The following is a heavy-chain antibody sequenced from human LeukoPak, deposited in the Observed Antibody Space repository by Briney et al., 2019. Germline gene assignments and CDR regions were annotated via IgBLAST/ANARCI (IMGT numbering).Heavy chain of an antibody. CDR2: IKSKTDGGTT. D-gene: IGHD2-15*01. V-gene: IGHV3-15*05. Sequence: GGSLRLSCAASGFTFNSAWMSWVRQAPGKGLGWVGRIKSKTDGGTTDYAAPVKGRFTISRDNAKNSLYLQMNSLRAEDTALYYCAKDINPSCYPRPDYYYGMDVWGQGTTVTVSS. J-gene: IGHJ6*02. CDR3: AKDINPSCYPRPDYYYGMDV. CDR1: GFTFNSAW.